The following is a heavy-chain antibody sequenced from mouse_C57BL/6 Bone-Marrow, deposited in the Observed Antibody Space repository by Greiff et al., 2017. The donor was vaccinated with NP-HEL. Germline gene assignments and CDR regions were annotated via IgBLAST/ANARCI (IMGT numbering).Heavy chain of an antibody. V-gene: IGHV5-16*01. D-gene: IGHD3-2*02. Sequence: EVHLVESEGGLVQPGSSMKLSCTASGFTFSDYYMAWVRQVPEKGLEWVANINYDGSSTYYLDSLKSRFIISRDNAKNILYLQMSSLKSEDTATYYCARELRLQSYFDYWGQGTTLTVSS. CDR1: GFTFSDYY. J-gene: IGHJ2*01. CDR2: INYDGSST. CDR3: ARELRLQSYFDY.